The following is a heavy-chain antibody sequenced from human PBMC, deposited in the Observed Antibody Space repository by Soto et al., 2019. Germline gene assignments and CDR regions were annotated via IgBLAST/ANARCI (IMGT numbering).Heavy chain of an antibody. D-gene: IGHD6-13*01. Sequence: GESLTISCKGSGYNFTSFWIGWVRQIPGKGLEWMGIIYPGDSDTRYSPSFQGQVTFSADRSIRSAYLQWSTLKASDTGTYYCARHGTTSRWSAMDVWGQGTTVTVSS. J-gene: IGHJ6*02. CDR1: GYNFTSFW. CDR2: IYPGDSDT. V-gene: IGHV5-51*01. CDR3: ARHGTTSRWSAMDV.